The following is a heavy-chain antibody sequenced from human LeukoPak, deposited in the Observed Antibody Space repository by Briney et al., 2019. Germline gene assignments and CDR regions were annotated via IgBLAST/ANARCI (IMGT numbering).Heavy chain of an antibody. CDR2: IYYSGST. CDR1: GGSISSGGYY. V-gene: IGHV4-31*03. J-gene: IGHJ4*02. Sequence: SETLSLTCTVSGGSISSGGYYWSWIRQHPGKGLEWIGYIYYSGSTYYNPSLRSRVTISIDTSKNQFSLKLSSVTAADTAVYFCARDHPGAYFDYWGQGTLVAVSS. D-gene: IGHD3-10*01. CDR3: ARDHPGAYFDY.